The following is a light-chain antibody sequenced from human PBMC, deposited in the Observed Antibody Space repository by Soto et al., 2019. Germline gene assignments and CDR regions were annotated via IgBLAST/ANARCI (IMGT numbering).Light chain of an antibody. CDR3: CSSAPESTYV. CDR2: DDT. V-gene: IGLV2-23*01. CDR1: VGL. Sequence: QSVLTQPASVSGSPGQSITISCTGTVGLVSWYQQHPGKVPKLIIYDDTKRPSGVSSRFSGSKSGNTASLTISGLQAGDEADYFCCSSAPESTYVFGTGTRSPS. J-gene: IGLJ1*01.